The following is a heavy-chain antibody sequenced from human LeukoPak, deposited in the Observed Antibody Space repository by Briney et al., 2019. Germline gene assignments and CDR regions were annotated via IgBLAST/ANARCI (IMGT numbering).Heavy chain of an antibody. CDR3: ARGGGYYFDY. V-gene: IGHV3-21*05. D-gene: IGHD6-13*01. J-gene: IGHJ4*02. Sequence: GGSLRLSCAASGFTFSSYSMNWVRQAPGKGLEWVSYISSSSSHTNYADSVKGRFTISRDNAKNSLYLQMNSLRAEDSAVYYCARGGGYYFDYWGQGTLVTVSS. CDR2: ISSSSSHT. CDR1: GFTFSSYS.